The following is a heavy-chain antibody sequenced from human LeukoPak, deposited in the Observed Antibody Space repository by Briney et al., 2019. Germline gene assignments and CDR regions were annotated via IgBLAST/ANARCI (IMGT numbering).Heavy chain of an antibody. J-gene: IGHJ4*02. D-gene: IGHD3-3*01. V-gene: IGHV3-74*01. CDR2: ICSDGSKT. Sequence: PWGSLRLSCAASGFIFSNYCMHWVRQAPGKGLVWVSRICSDGSKTDYADSVKGRFTISRDNAKNTLSLQMNSLRAEDTAVYYCTKDLDAATGCWGQGTLVSVSS. CDR1: GFIFSNYC. CDR3: TKDLDAATGC.